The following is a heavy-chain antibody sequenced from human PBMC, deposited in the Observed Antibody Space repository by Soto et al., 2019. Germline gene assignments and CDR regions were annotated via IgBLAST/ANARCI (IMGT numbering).Heavy chain of an antibody. V-gene: IGHV3-33*01. D-gene: IGHD3-3*01. CDR2: IWYDGSNK. J-gene: IGHJ4*02. Sequence: VQLVESGGGVVQPGRSLRLSCAASGFTFSNCGMHWVRQAPGKGLEWVAVIWYDGSNKYYVDSVKGRFTISRDNSKNTLYLQMNSLRAEDTAVYYCARDHYDFWSGYPYFDSWGQGTLVTVSS. CDR1: GFTFSNCG. CDR3: ARDHYDFWSGYPYFDS.